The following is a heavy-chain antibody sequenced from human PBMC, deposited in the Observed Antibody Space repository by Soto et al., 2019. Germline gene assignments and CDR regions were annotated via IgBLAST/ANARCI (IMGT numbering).Heavy chain of an antibody. CDR1: GFTFSSYA. CDR3: AKDSEILTGYYRTEAFDI. Sequence: EVQLLESGGGLVQPGGSLRLSCAASGFTFSSYAMSWVRQAPGKGLEWVSALSSGGGRTYYADSVKGRFTISRRNSKNTLYLQMNSLSAEDTAVYYCAKDSEILTGYYRTEAFDIWGQGTMVTVSS. D-gene: IGHD3-9*01. J-gene: IGHJ3*02. V-gene: IGHV3-23*01. CDR2: LSSGGGRT.